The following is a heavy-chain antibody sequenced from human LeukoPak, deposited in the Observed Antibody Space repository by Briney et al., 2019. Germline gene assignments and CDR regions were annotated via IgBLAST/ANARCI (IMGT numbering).Heavy chain of an antibody. CDR3: GRALLGGSDIYTPFSY. CDR2: ISTYNGNT. D-gene: IGHD3-10*01. J-gene: IGHJ4*02. CDR1: GYTFTNYA. Sequence: GASVKVSCKASGYTFTNYAMNWVRQAPGQGLEWVGWISTYNGNTNYAPNIQDRVTMTTDTSTSTAYMELRSLRSDDTAVYYCGRALLGGSDIYTPFSYWGQGTLVTVSS. V-gene: IGHV1-18*01.